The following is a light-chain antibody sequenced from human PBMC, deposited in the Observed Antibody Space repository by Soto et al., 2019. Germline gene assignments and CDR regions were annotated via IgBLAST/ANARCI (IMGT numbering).Light chain of an antibody. Sequence: EIVLTQSPGTLSLSPGERATLSCRASQSISSYLAWYQQKPGQAPRLLIYGASSRATGIPDRFSGSGSRTDFSLTITRLEPADFAVYYCQQSGSSPGTFGQGTKLEIK. CDR1: QSISSY. V-gene: IGKV3-20*01. J-gene: IGKJ2*01. CDR3: QQSGSSPGT. CDR2: GAS.